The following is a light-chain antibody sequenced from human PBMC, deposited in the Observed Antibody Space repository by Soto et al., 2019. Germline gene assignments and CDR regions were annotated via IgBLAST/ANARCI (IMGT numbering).Light chain of an antibody. Sequence: DIVMTQTPLSSPVTLGQPASISCRSNESLVHSDGNTYLNWLQKRPGQPPRHLIYKTSDRFSGVPDRFRGGGAGTDFTLEISRVEPEDVGVYYCMQATQFPWTFGQGTKVEVK. CDR2: KTS. J-gene: IGKJ1*01. CDR3: MQATQFPWT. CDR1: ESLVHSDGNTY. V-gene: IGKV2-24*01.